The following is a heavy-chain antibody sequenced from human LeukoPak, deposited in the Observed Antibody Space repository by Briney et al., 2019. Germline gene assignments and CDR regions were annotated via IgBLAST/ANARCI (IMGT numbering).Heavy chain of an antibody. CDR3: ARDQDILTGLFDY. Sequence: SQTLSLTCTVSGGSISSGSYYWSWIRQPAGKGLEWIGRIYTSGSTNYNPSLKSRVTISVDTSKNQFSLKLSSVTAADTAVYYCARDQDILTGLFDYWGQGTLVTVSS. J-gene: IGHJ4*02. V-gene: IGHV4-61*02. CDR2: IYTSGST. D-gene: IGHD3-9*01. CDR1: GGSISSGSYY.